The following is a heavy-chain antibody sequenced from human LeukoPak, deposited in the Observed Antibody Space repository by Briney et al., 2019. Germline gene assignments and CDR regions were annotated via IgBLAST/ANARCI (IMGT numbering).Heavy chain of an antibody. CDR1: GFTFSSYW. CDR3: AKDRGLNY. CDR2: IKEDGSEK. Sequence: WGSLRLSCAASGFTFSSYWMNWVRQAPGKGLEWVANIKEDGSEKDYVDSVKGRFTISRDNAKNTLFLQMNSLRAEDTAVYYCAKDRGLNYWGQGTLVTVSS. J-gene: IGHJ4*02. D-gene: IGHD5-12*01. V-gene: IGHV3-7*03.